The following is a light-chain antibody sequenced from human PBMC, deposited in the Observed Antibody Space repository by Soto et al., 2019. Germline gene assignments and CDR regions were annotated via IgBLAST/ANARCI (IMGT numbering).Light chain of an antibody. V-gene: IGLV1-51*01. CDR3: CTWDSSLSGWV. Sequence: QSVLTQPPSVSAAPGQKVTISCSGSSSNIGNNYVSWYQQLPGTAPKLLIYDNNKRPSGIPDRFSGSKSGTSATLGITGLQTGDEADYYCCTWDSSLSGWVFGRGTKLTVL. CDR1: SSNIGNNY. J-gene: IGLJ3*02. CDR2: DNN.